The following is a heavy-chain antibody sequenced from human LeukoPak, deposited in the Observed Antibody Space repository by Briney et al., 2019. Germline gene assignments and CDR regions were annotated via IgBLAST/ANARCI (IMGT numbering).Heavy chain of an antibody. CDR2: IRYDGSNK. Sequence: GGSLRLSCAASGFTFSSYGMHWVRQAPGKGLEWVAFIRYDGSNKYYADSVKGRFTISRDNSKNTLYLQMNSLRAEDTAVYYCARDRPTVTTSDYWGQGTLVTVSS. J-gene: IGHJ4*02. CDR1: GFTFSSYG. D-gene: IGHD4-17*01. V-gene: IGHV3-30*02. CDR3: ARDRPTVTTSDY.